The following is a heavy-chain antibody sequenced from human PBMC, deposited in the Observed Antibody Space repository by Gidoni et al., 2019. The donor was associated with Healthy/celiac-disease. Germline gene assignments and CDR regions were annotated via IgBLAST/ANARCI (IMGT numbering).Heavy chain of an antibody. CDR2: ISWNSGSI. J-gene: IGHJ4*02. D-gene: IGHD3-22*01. CDR3: AKDFRHYDSSGYSDY. CDR1: GFTFDDYA. Sequence: GESGGGLVQPGRSLRLSCAASGFTFDDYAMHWVRQAPGKGLEWVSGISWNSGSIGYADSVKGRFTISRDNAKNSLYLQMNSLRAEDTALYYCAKDFRHYDSSGYSDYWGQGTLVTVSS. V-gene: IGHV3-9*01.